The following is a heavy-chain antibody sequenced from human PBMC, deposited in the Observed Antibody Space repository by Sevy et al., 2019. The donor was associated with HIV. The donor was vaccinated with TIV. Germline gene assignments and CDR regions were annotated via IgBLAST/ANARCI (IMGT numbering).Heavy chain of an antibody. CDR3: AKGLSATILTHVCFDV. J-gene: IGHJ3*01. Sequence: GGSLRLSCAASGFSFSSYAMSWVRQAPGKGLEWVSGIGGSGDNTYYVDSVKGRFTISRDNSKKTMYLQMNSLRAEDTALYYCAKGLSATILTHVCFDVWGQGTMVTVSS. CDR2: IGGSGDNT. CDR1: GFSFSSYA. V-gene: IGHV3-23*01. D-gene: IGHD3-3*01.